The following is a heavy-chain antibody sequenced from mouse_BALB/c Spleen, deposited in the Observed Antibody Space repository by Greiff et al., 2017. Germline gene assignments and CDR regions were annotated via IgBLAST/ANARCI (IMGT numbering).Heavy chain of an antibody. V-gene: IGHV5-6-3*01. J-gene: IGHJ4*01. CDR2: INSNGGST. D-gene: IGHD1-2*01. CDR1: GFTFSSYG. CDR3: AREEGITTEVGAMDY. Sequence: EVKLMESGGGLVQPGGSLKLSCAASGFTFSSYGMSWVRQTPDKRLELVATINSNGGSTYYPDSVKGRFTISRDNAKNTLYLQMSSLKSEDTAMYYCAREEGITTEVGAMDYWGQGTSVTVSS.